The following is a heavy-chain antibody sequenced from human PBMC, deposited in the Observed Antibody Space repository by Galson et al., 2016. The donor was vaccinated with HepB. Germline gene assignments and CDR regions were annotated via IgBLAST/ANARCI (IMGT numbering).Heavy chain of an antibody. CDR2: ISYDGSNA. CDR3: AKDWYVVVVPAAMVADY. V-gene: IGHV3-30*18. J-gene: IGHJ4*02. CDR1: GFSFSNYW. Sequence: SLRLSCAASGFSFSNYWMSWVRQAPGKGLEWVAVISYDGSNAYYADSVKGRFTISRDNSKATLFLEMHSLRVEDTAAYYCAKDWYVVVVPAAMVADYWGQGTLVTVSS. D-gene: IGHD2-2*01.